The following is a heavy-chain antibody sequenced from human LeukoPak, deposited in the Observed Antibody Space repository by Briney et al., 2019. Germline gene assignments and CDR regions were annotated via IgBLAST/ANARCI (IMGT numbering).Heavy chain of an antibody. CDR2: IYPGDSDT. CDR3: ARHTHGGGVYSSSWFSPPGPHIDAFDI. V-gene: IGHV5-51*01. D-gene: IGHD6-13*01. Sequence: GESLKISCKGSGYSFTSYWIGWVRQMPGKGLEWMGIIYPGDSDTRYSPSFQGQVTISADKSISTAYLQWSSLKASDTAMYYCARHTHGGGVYSSSWFSPPGPHIDAFDIWGQGTMVTVSS. J-gene: IGHJ3*02. CDR1: GYSFTSYW.